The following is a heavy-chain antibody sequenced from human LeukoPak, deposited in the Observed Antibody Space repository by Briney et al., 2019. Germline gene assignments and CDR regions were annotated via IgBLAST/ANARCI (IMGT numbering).Heavy chain of an antibody. D-gene: IGHD3-16*01. CDR2: IYSGGST. V-gene: IGHV3-53*01. Sequence: TGGSLRLSCAASGFTVSSNYMSWVRQAPGKGLEWVSVIYSGGSTYYADSVRGRFTISRDNSKNTLYLQMNSLRAEDTAVYYCARWAGDLGFDYWGQGTLVTVSS. CDR1: GFTVSSNY. J-gene: IGHJ4*02. CDR3: ARWAGDLGFDY.